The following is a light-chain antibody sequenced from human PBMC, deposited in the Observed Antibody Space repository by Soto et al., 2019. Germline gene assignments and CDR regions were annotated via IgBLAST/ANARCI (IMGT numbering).Light chain of an antibody. V-gene: IGKV2-24*01. CDR2: KSS. Sequence: DIVLTQTPLSSPVTLGQPASISCRSSQSLVHSDGNTYFNWLQQRPGQPPSLLIYKSSNRFPGVPDRFSGSGAAADFTLEISRVEAEDVGVYYCMQATQSYTFGQGTKLEIK. CDR3: MQATQSYT. CDR1: QSLVHSDGNTY. J-gene: IGKJ2*01.